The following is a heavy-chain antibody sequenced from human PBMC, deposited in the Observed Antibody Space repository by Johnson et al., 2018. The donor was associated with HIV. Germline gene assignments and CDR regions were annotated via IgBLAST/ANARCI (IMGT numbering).Heavy chain of an antibody. CDR1: GFTFRDYY. CDR3: ARGGDVVWFGEFPGAFDV. D-gene: IGHD3-10*01. Sequence: QVQLVESGGDLVQPGGSLRLSCAASGFTFRDYYMSWIRQAPGKGLEWVAYISSSGSSISYADSVKGRFTISRDNAKNSLYLQMNSLRAEDTAVYYCARGGDVVWFGEFPGAFDVWGQGTMVTVSS. V-gene: IGHV3-11*04. CDR2: ISSSGSSI. J-gene: IGHJ3*01.